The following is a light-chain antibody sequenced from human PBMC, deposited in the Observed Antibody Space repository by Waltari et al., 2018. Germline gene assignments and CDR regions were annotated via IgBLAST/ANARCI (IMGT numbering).Light chain of an antibody. CDR2: DAS. J-gene: IGKJ2*01. Sequence: EIVLTQSPATLSLYPGERATLSCRASQSVSSYLAWYHQKPGQAPRLLIYDASNRATGIPARFSGSGSGTDFTLTISSLEPEDFAVYYCQQRSNWPPYTFGQGTKLEIK. CDR1: QSVSSY. CDR3: QQRSNWPPYT. V-gene: IGKV3-11*01.